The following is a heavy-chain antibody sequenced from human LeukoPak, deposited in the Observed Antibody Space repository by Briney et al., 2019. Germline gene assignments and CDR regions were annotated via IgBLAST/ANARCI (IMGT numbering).Heavy chain of an antibody. V-gene: IGHV3-23*01. CDR1: GFAFSRQD. Sequence: GGSLRLSCAASGFAFSRQDMGWVRQAPGKGLEWVSAISDSGDRTYYVDSVKCRFTISRDNSKNTLYLQMNSLRADDTAVYYCAKDARRSSGWYFFDHWGQGILVTVSS. CDR2: ISDSGDRT. CDR3: AKDARRSSGWYFFDH. J-gene: IGHJ4*02. D-gene: IGHD6-19*01.